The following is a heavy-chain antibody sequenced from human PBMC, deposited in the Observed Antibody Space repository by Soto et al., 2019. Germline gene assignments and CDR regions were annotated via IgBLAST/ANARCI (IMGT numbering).Heavy chain of an antibody. J-gene: IGHJ4*02. CDR3: AKVLKTYYDFWSGYGNFDY. D-gene: IGHD3-3*01. CDR2: ISGSGGSP. V-gene: IGHV3-23*01. Sequence: PGGSLRLSCAASGFTFSNYAMNWVRQAPGKGLEWVSTISGSGGSPYYADSVKGRFTISRDNSKNTLYLQMNSLRAEDTAVYYCAKVLKTYYDFWSGYGNFDYWGQGTLVTVSS. CDR1: GFTFSNYA.